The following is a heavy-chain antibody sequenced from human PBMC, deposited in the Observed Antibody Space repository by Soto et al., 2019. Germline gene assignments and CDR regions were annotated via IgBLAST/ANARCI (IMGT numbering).Heavy chain of an antibody. V-gene: IGHV4-34*01. Sequence: ETLSLTCAVYGGSFSGYYWSWIRQPPGKGLEWIGEINHSGSTNYNPSLKSRVTISVDTSKNQFSLKLSSVTAADTAVYYCARGLMRSSASCYDYYYYYMDVWGKGTTVTVSS. CDR1: GGSFSGYY. J-gene: IGHJ6*03. CDR3: ARGLMRSSASCYDYYYYYMDV. D-gene: IGHD2-2*01. CDR2: INHSGST.